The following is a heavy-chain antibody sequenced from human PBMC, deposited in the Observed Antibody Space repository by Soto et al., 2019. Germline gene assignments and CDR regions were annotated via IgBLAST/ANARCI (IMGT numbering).Heavy chain of an antibody. CDR2: IYYSGST. V-gene: IGHV4-39*01. CDR1: GGSISSSSYY. D-gene: IGHD4-17*01. CDR3: ARIDYCDYVGFDC. J-gene: IGHJ4*02. Sequence: QLQLQESGPGLVKPSETLSLTCTVSGGSISSSSYYWGWIRQPPGKGREWIGSIYYSGSTYYNPSLKSRVXXSXDXXKNQFSLKLRSVTAVDPAVYYCARIDYCDYVGFDCWGQGTLVTVSS.